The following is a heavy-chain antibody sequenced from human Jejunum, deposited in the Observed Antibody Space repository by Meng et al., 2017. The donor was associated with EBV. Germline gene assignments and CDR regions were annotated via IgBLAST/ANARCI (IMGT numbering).Heavy chain of an antibody. CDR2: ISTYSGNK. J-gene: IGHJ5*02. CDR1: GDTFPTYG. V-gene: IGHV1-18*01. Sequence: HVKWVELRTEGTKPGAIMNHSCKDSGDTFPTYGNTWVRQAHGQRLEWMGWISTYSGNKDCAQKFQDRLTMTTDTSTSTAYMELRSLRSDDTAVYYCARDLETWTGAIKVHWFDPWGQGTLVTVSS. CDR3: ARDLETWTGAIKVHWFDP. D-gene: IGHD2-2*02.